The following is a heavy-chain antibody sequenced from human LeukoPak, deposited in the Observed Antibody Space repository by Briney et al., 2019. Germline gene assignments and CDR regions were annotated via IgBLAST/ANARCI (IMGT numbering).Heavy chain of an antibody. Sequence: ASVKVSCKVSGYTLTELSMHGVRQAPGKGLEWMGGFDPENGETIYAQKFQGRVTMTEDTVTGTAYMELSSLRSEDTAVYYCATSDGHYDSSGYWGQGTLVTVSS. V-gene: IGHV1-24*01. J-gene: IGHJ4*02. CDR2: FDPENGET. CDR3: ATSDGHYDSSGY. CDR1: GYTLTELS. D-gene: IGHD3-22*01.